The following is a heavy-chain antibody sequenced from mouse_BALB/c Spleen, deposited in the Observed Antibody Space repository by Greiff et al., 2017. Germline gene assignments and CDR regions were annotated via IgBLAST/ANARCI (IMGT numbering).Heavy chain of an antibody. V-gene: IGHV3-8*02. CDR2: ISYSGST. CDR1: GDSITSGY. CDR3: ARWGTTVQRGYFDV. Sequence: EVQLVESGPSLVKPSQTLSLTCSVTGDSITSGYWNWIRKFPGNKLEYMGYISYSGSTYYNPSLKSRISITRDTSKNQYYLQLNSVTTEDTATYYCARWGTTVQRGYFDVWGAGTTVTVSS. D-gene: IGHD1-1*01. J-gene: IGHJ1*01.